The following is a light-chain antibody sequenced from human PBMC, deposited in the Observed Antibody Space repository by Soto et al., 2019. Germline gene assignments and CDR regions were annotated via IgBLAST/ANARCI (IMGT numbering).Light chain of an antibody. Sequence: DIGLTKSPSSXYESPGYRVPTPCRASQGISNYLVWYQKKPGKVXKXXXYAACALQSGVRPRFSGSGSGTDFNLTISSLQPEDVVTYYCRKDKSVPITLGQGTGLEI. J-gene: IGKJ5*01. CDR1: QGISNY. V-gene: IGKV1-27*01. CDR3: RKDKSVPIT. CDR2: AAC.